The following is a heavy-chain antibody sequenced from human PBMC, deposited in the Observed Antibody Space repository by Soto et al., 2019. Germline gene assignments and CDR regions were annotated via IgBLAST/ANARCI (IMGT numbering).Heavy chain of an antibody. CDR3: GRGLPTTGFDY. CDR1: GFTFSDRY. D-gene: IGHD5-12*01. J-gene: IGHJ4*02. CDR2: SRNKARSYTT. Sequence: EVQLVESGGGLVQPGGSLRLSCAASGFTFSDRYMDWVRQSPGKGLEWVGRSRNKARSYTTDYAASVKGRFTISRDDSKSSVYLQMNSLKTEDTAVYYCGRGLPTTGFDYWGQGILVTVSS. V-gene: IGHV3-72*01.